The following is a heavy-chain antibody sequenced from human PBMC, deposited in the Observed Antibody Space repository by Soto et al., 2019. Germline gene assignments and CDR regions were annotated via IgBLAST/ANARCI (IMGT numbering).Heavy chain of an antibody. Sequence: SDTLSLTCAVSGVSISSSNWWSRVGQPPGKGLEWIGEIYHSGSTNYIPSLKSRVTISVDKSKNQFSLKLSSVTAADTAVYYCARAWAGSYYRAPDYWGQGTLVS. J-gene: IGHJ4*02. CDR1: GVSISSSNW. CDR3: ARAWAGSYYRAPDY. CDR2: IYHSGST. D-gene: IGHD3-10*01. V-gene: IGHV4-4*02.